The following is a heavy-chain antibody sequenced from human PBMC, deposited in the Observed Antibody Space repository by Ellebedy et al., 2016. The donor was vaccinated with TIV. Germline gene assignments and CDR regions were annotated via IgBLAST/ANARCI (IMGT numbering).Heavy chain of an antibody. Sequence: PGGSLRLSCAASGFTFSSYGMHWVRQAPGKGLEWVAVIWYDGSNKYYADSVKGRFTISRDNSKNTLYLQMNSLRAEDTAVYYCARAPGGAVAIGTDYWGQGTLVTVSS. CDR2: IWYDGSNK. V-gene: IGHV3-33*08. CDR3: ARAPGGAVAIGTDY. D-gene: IGHD6-19*01. CDR1: GFTFSSYG. J-gene: IGHJ4*02.